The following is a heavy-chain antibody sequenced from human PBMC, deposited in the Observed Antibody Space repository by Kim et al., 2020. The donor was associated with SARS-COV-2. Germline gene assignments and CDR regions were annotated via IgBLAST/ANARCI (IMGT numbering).Heavy chain of an antibody. D-gene: IGHD1-26*01. CDR2: ISNSNTTI. Sequence: GSLRLSCAASGFTFSSYSLNWVRQAPGKGLEWVSYISNSNTTIYYADSVKGRFTISRDNAKKSLSLQMNSLRAEDTAVYYCARDREGFDYWGQGTLVTVSS. J-gene: IGHJ4*02. CDR1: GFTFSSYS. V-gene: IGHV3-48*04. CDR3: ARDREGFDY.